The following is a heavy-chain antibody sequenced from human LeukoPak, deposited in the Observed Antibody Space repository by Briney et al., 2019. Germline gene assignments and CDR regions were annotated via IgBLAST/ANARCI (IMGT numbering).Heavy chain of an antibody. CDR2: IRTKAYGGTT. J-gene: IGHJ4*02. V-gene: IGHV3-49*04. Sequence: GGSLRLSCTPSGFAFGDYPMSWVRQAPGKGLEWVGFIRTKAYGGTTEYAASVKGRFTISRDDSKSIAYLQMNSLKTEDTAVYYCTRSAGYRSGWYHDYWGQGTLVTVSS. CDR3: TRSAGYRSGWYHDY. D-gene: IGHD6-19*01. CDR1: GFAFGDYP.